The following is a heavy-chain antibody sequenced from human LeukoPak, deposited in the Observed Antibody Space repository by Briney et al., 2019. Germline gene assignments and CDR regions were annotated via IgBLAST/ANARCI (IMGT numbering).Heavy chain of an antibody. J-gene: IGHJ4*02. D-gene: IGHD5-18*01. CDR1: GFTVSSNY. V-gene: IGHV3-66*01. Sequence: GGSLRLSCAASGFTVSSNYMSWVRQAPGKGLEWVSVIYSGGSTYYADSVKGRFTISRDNSKNTLYLQMNSRRAEDTAVYYCAKFGGYSYGFVGGVDYWGQGTLVTVSS. CDR2: IYSGGST. CDR3: AKFGGYSYGFVGGVDY.